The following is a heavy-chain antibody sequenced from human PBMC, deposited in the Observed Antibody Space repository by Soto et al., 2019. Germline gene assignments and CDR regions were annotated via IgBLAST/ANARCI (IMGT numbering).Heavy chain of an antibody. D-gene: IGHD6-19*01. CDR3: ARGLAVAYSPALL. J-gene: IGHJ4*02. CDR1: GYTLTSYY. Sequence: VAAAKVSCKESGYTLTSYYMHWVPQAPGQGLEGMGVINHGGGNTSYAQKLQGRVTMTRDTSTSTVYMELSSLRSEDTAVYYCARGLAVAYSPALLWGQGTLVTVSS. CDR2: INHGGGNT. V-gene: IGHV1-46*01.